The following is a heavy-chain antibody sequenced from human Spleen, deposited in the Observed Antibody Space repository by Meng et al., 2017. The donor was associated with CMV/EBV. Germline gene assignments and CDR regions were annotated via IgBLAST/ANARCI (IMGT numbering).Heavy chain of an antibody. CDR2: VYHSGTT. CDR1: GYSITSGFF. J-gene: IGHJ3*02. Sequence: SETLSLTCSVSGYSITSGFFWGWIRQPPGEGLEWIAYVYHSGTTNYNPSLESRVTISVDTSKNQFSLKLSSVTAADTAMYYCAREMAGNDAFDIWGQGTMVTVSS. D-gene: IGHD5-24*01. CDR3: AREMAGNDAFDI. V-gene: IGHV4-38-2*02.